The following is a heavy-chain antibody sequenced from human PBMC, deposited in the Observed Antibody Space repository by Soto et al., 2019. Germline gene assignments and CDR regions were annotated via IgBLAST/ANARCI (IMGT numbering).Heavy chain of an antibody. D-gene: IGHD5-12*01. CDR1: GFTFSGYA. J-gene: IGHJ4*02. CDR2: ISGSCGST. V-gene: IGHV3-23*01. Sequence: EVQLLESGGSLVQPGGSLRLSCTDSGFTFSGYAMSWVRQAPGKGLEWVSAISGSCGSTYYADSVKCRFTIYRDNTKRTQYLQMNSMRGEDTGVYYCAKGFVEMATIDYWGQVTLVTVSS. CDR3: AKGFVEMATIDY.